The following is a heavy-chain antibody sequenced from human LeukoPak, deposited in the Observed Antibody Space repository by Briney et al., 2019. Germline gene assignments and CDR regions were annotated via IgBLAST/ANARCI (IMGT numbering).Heavy chain of an antibody. CDR1: GFTFSSYG. D-gene: IGHD6-19*01. Sequence: GGSLRLSCAASGFTFSSYGLHWVRQAPGKGLEWVAVISYDGNEYYADSVEGRFTTSRDNSNNTLYLQLSSLRTEDTAVYFCAKGFSSGWVTDTFDIWGQGTMVTVSS. CDR2: ISYDGNE. J-gene: IGHJ3*02. V-gene: IGHV3-30*18. CDR3: AKGFSSGWVTDTFDI.